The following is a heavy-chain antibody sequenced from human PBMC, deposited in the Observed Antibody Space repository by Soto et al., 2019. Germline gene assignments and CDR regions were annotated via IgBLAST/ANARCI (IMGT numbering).Heavy chain of an antibody. CDR2: INPNSGVT. D-gene: IGHD5-12*01. CDR3: ARERGGATATLDYYYFYMDV. CDR1: GDTFTDYY. J-gene: IGHJ6*03. Sequence: QVQLVQSGAEVKKPGASVTVSCRSSGDTFTDYYIHWVRQAPGQGLEWMGWINPNSGVTKYAQKFQGWVSMTRDTSIRTVYMQLSRLRSDDTAVYYCARERGGATATLDYYYFYMDVWGTGTTVTVSS. V-gene: IGHV1-2*04.